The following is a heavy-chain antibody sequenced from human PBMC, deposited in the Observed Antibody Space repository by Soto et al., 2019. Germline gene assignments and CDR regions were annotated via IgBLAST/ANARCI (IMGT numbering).Heavy chain of an antibody. D-gene: IGHD6-6*01. CDR3: AREEAARIERWFDA. CDR1: VVSINTINNY. CDR2: ISYSGST. J-gene: IGHJ5*02. V-gene: IGHV4-30-4*01. Sequence: SETLSLTCTFSVVSINTINNYCSWIRQPPGKGLEWIGFISYSGSTYYNPSLMSRLTISLDTSTNRFSLKLTSVTAADTAVYYCAREEAARIERWFDAWGQGTPVTVSS.